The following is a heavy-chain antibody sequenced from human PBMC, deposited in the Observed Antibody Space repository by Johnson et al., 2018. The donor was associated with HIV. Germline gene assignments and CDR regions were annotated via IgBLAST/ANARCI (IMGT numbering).Heavy chain of an antibody. CDR2: SGSGGST. D-gene: IGHD5-24*01. V-gene: IGHV3-23*04. CDR3: ARGMARIAFDI. CDR1: GFTVSSNY. J-gene: IGHJ3*02. Sequence: VQLVESGGGLIQPGGSLRLSCAASGFTVSSNYMSWVRQAPGKGLEWVSAISGSGGSTYYADSVKGRFTISRDNSKNTLYLQMNSLRAEDTAVYYCARGMARIAFDIWGQGTMVTVSS.